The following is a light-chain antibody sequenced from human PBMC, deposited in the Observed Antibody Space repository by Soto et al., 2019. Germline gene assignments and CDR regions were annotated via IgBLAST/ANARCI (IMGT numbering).Light chain of an antibody. CDR2: DAS. V-gene: IGKV3-20*01. Sequence: IVLTQSPGTLSLSPGETATLSCRASQSVSSYLAWYQQKPGQAPRLLIYDASNRATGIPARFSGSGSGTDFTLTISRLEPEDLAVYYCQQYGSLVTFGQGTKVDI. CDR1: QSVSSY. J-gene: IGKJ1*01. CDR3: QQYGSLVT.